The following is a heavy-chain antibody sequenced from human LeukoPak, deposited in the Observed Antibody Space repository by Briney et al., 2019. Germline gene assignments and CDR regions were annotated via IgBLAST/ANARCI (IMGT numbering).Heavy chain of an antibody. D-gene: IGHD2-2*01. CDR3: TKDIVVVPAAGDAFDI. V-gene: IGHV3-23*01. Sequence: GGSLRLSCAASGFTFSSYAMSWVRQAPGKGLEWVSAISGSGGSTYYADSAKGRFTISRDNSKNTLYLQMNSLRAEDTAVYYCTKDIVVVPAAGDAFDIWGQGTMVTVSS. CDR1: GFTFSSYA. J-gene: IGHJ3*02. CDR2: ISGSGGST.